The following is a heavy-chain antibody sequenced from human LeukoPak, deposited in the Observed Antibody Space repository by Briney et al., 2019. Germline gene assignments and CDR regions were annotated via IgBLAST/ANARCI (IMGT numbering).Heavy chain of an antibody. Sequence: SETLSLTCTVSGGSISSYYWSWIRQPPGKGLEWIGYIYYSGNTNYNPSLKSRVTISVDTSKNQFSLKLSSVTAADTAVYYCARGPAAGFDYWGQGTLVTVSS. CDR2: IYYSGNT. D-gene: IGHD6-13*01. CDR3: ARGPAAGFDY. CDR1: GGSISSYY. J-gene: IGHJ4*02. V-gene: IGHV4-59*12.